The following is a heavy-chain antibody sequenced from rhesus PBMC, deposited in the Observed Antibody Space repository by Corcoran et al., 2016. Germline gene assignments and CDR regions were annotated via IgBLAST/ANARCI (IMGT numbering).Heavy chain of an antibody. V-gene: IGHV4-99*01. CDR2: ISGSSGST. CDR3: ARQYSWNNFRFDV. D-gene: IGHD1-20*01. J-gene: IGHJ5-1*01. CDR1: GYSISSGYY. Sequence: QVQLQESGPGLVKPSETLSLTCAVSGYSISSGYYWVWIRQPPGQGLEYIGYISGSSGSTYYNPPLKSRVAISKDTSKNQFALKLSSVTAADTAVYYCARQYSWNNFRFDVWGPGVLVTVSS.